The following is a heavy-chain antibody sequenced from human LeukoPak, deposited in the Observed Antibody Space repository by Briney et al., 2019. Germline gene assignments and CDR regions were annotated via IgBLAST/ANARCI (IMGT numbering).Heavy chain of an antibody. CDR3: ARGIAGAGVFDT. V-gene: IGHV1-18*01. CDR2: ISAYNGNT. CDR1: GYIFNNYG. Sequence: ASVKVSCTASGYIFNNYGIAWVRQAPGQGLEWMGWISAYNGNTNYAQKLQGRVTMTTDTSTSTAYMELRSLRSDDTAVYYCARGIAGAGVFDTWGQGTLVTVSS. J-gene: IGHJ5*02. D-gene: IGHD6-13*01.